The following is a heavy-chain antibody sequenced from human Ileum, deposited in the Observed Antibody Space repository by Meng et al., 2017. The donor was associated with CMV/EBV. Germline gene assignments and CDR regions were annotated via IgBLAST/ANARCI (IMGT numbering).Heavy chain of an antibody. D-gene: IGHD1-26*01. Sequence: LSCASSGFNFSSYWMHWVRQVPGKGLVWVSRLTTDGTTVYAESVKGRFTISRDDATSTLYLQMNSLRAEDTAVYYCARDGSYKLDYWGQGTLVTVSS. CDR2: LTTDGTT. V-gene: IGHV3-74*01. J-gene: IGHJ4*02. CDR3: ARDGSYKLDY. CDR1: GFNFSSYW.